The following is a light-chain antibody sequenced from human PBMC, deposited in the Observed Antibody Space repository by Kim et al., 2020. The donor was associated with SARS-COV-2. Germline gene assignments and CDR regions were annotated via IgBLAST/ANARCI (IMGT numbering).Light chain of an antibody. CDR3: SSYTSSGTQVV. Sequence: QSALTQPPSVSGSPGQSITISCTGTSSHVGVYNYVSWYQQHSGKAPKLLIYDVDKRPSGVSDLFSGSKSGDTASLTIFRLQAEDDTDYYCSSYTSSGTQVVFGGGIQLTVL. V-gene: IGLV2-14*03. CDR1: SSHVGVYNY. CDR2: DVD. J-gene: IGLJ2*01.